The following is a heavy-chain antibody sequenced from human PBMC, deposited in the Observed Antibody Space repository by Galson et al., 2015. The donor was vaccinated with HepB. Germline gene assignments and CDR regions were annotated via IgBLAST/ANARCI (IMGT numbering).Heavy chain of an antibody. J-gene: IGHJ5*02. CDR3: ARDQAYCRSTGCFPLTWFDT. V-gene: IGHV4-59*01. Sequence: SETLSLTCTTSGASISNYYWNWIRQSPGKGLEWIGYISYTGSTSHNPSLQSRVTMAVDTSKNQFSLKLSSMTAADTAVYYCARDQAYCRSTGCFPLTWFDTWGQGTLVTVSS. D-gene: IGHD2-2*01. CDR2: ISYTGST. CDR1: GASISNYY.